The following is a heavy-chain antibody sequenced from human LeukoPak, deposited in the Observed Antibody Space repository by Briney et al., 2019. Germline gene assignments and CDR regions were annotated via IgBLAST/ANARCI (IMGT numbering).Heavy chain of an antibody. CDR2: ISGSGGST. D-gene: IGHD4-17*01. Sequence: GGSLRLSCAASGFTFSSYAMSWVRQAPGKGLEWVSAISGSGGSTYHADSVKGRFTISRDNSKNTLYLQMNSLRAEDTAVYYCAKNLYGDYYFDYWGQGTLVTVSS. J-gene: IGHJ4*02. CDR3: AKNLYGDYYFDY. CDR1: GFTFSSYA. V-gene: IGHV3-23*01.